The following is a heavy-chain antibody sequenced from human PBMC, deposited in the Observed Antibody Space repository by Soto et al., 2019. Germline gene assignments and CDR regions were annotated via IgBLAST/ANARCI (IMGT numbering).Heavy chain of an antibody. D-gene: IGHD3-10*01. CDR2: ISGSGGST. CDR1: GFTLSRYA. J-gene: IGHJ4*02. V-gene: IGHV3-23*01. Sequence: GASLSLSCAPPGFTLSRYAMSWVRQAPVNGLEWVSAISGSGGSTYYADSVKGRFTISRDNSKNTLYLQMNSLRAEDTAVYYCAKDYGSPRWGQGTLLTVSS. CDR3: AKDYGSPR.